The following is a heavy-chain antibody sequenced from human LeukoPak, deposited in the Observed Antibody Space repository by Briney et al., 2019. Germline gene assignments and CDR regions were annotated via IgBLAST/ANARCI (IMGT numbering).Heavy chain of an antibody. V-gene: IGHV4-34*01. CDR1: GGSFSGYH. CDR3: ARGLASGLFQY. J-gene: IGHJ1*01. D-gene: IGHD6-13*01. CDR2: INHSGST. Sequence: SETLSLTCVVYGGSFSGYHWSWIRQPPGKGLEWIGEINHSGSTNCNPSLKSRVTISVDTSKNQFSLNLSSVTAADTAVYYCARGLASGLFQYWGQGTLVTVSS.